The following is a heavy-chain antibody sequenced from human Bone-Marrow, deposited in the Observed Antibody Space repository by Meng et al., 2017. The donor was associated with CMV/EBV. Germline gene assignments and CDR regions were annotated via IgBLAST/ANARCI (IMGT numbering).Heavy chain of an antibody. D-gene: IGHD6-13*01. J-gene: IGHJ4*02. CDR3: ARVGVGVYSSSWFFDY. Sequence: GESLKISCAASGFTFDDYGMSWVRQAPGKGLEWVSGINWNGGSTGYADSVKGRFTISRDNAKNSLYLQMNSLRAEDTALNYCARVGVGVYSSSWFFDYWGQGTLVTVSS. V-gene: IGHV3-20*04. CDR2: INWNGGST. CDR1: GFTFDDYG.